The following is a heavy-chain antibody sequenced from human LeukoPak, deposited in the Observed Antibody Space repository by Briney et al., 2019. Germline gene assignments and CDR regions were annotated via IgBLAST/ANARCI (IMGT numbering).Heavy chain of an antibody. CDR2: IYYSGST. CDR1: GFTFSSYA. CDR3: ARLPLAAAGRGYYYYYGMDV. D-gene: IGHD6-13*01. V-gene: IGHV4-59*08. Sequence: PGGSLRLSCAASGFTFSSYAMSWIRQPPGKGLEWIGYIYYSGSTNYNPSLKSRVTISVDTSKNQFSLKLSSVTAADTAVYYCARLPLAAAGRGYYYYYGMDVWGQGTTVTVSS. J-gene: IGHJ6*02.